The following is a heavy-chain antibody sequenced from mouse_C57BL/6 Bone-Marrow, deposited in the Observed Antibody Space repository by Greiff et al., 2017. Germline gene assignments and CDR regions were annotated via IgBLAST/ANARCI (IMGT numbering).Heavy chain of an antibody. J-gene: IGHJ4*01. V-gene: IGHV1-12*01. CDR1: GYTFTSYN. CDR2: IYPGNGDT. CDR3: ARSGPSFYAMDY. D-gene: IGHD4-1*01. Sequence: QVQLQQSGAELVRPGASVKMSCKASGYTFTSYNMHWVKQTPSQGLEWIGAIYPGNGDTSYNQKFKGKATLTVDKSSSTAYMQLSSLTSEDSAVYFCARSGPSFYAMDYWGQGTSVTVSS.